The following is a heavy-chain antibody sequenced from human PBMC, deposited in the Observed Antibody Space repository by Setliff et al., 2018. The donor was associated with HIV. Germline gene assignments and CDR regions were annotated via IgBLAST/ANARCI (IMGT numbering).Heavy chain of an antibody. CDR3: ARDPPYDSSGYYLGLDYYFDY. CDR1: GYTFAGYY. CDR2: INPNSGGT. D-gene: IGHD3-22*01. V-gene: IGHV1-2*02. Sequence: ASVKVSCKASGYTFAGYYMHWVRQAPGQGLEWMGWINPNSGGTNYAQKFQGRVTVTRDTSISTAYMELSRLRSDDTAVYYCARDPPYDSSGYYLGLDYYFDYWGQGTLVTVSS. J-gene: IGHJ4*02.